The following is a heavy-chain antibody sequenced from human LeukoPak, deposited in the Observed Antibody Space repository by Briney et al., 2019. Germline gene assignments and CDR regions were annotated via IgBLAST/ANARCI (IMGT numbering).Heavy chain of an antibody. CDR2: IYYSGGT. V-gene: IGHV4-59*01. CDR3: ARGHCSGGSCYSSPFDY. CDR1: GGSISSYY. Sequence: PSETLSLTCTVSGGSISSYYWSWIRQRPGKGLEWVVYIYYSGGTNYNPSLKSRVTISVDTSKNQFSLKLSSVTAADTAVYYCARGHCSGGSCYSSPFDYWGQGTLVTVSS. D-gene: IGHD2-15*01. J-gene: IGHJ4*02.